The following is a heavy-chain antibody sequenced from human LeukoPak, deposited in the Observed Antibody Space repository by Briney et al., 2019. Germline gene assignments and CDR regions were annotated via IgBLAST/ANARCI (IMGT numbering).Heavy chain of an antibody. V-gene: IGHV4-39*01. J-gene: IGHJ4*02. CDR2: IYHSGRT. D-gene: IGHD3-22*01. CDR3: ARQYYYDTSGYDY. Sequence: SETLSLTCCVSGGSISSRGYYWGWNRQPPGKGLVWSRSIYHSGRTYYNPSLKSRVTISVDTPKNQHSLKLSSVTAADTAVYYCARQYYYDTSGYDYWGQGTLVTVSS. CDR1: GGSISSRGYY.